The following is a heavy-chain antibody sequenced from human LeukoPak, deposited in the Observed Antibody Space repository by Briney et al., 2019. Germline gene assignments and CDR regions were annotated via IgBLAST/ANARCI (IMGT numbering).Heavy chain of an antibody. CDR3: AREGYAGSCFDY. J-gene: IGHJ4*02. CDR1: EYTFTGYY. Sequence: GASVTVSCKASEYTFTGYYMHWVRQAPGQGLEWMGWINPNSGGTNYAQRFQGRVTMTRDTSISTAYMELTRLTSDDTAVYYCAREGYAGSCFDYWGQGTLVTVSS. D-gene: IGHD1-26*01. V-gene: IGHV1-2*02. CDR2: INPNSGGT.